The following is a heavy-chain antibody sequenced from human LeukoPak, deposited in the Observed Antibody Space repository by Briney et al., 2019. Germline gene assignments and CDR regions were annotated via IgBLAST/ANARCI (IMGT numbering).Heavy chain of an antibody. Sequence: GGSLRLSCAASGFTFSSYWMSWVRQAPGKGLEWVANIKKDGTEKYYVDSVKGRFTISRDNSKNTLYLQMNSLRAEDTAVYYCARSSGSSSGYANTYAFDIWGQGTMVTVSS. CDR1: GFTFSSYW. V-gene: IGHV3-7*01. J-gene: IGHJ3*02. CDR3: ARSSGSSSGYANTYAFDI. CDR2: IKKDGTEK. D-gene: IGHD5-12*01.